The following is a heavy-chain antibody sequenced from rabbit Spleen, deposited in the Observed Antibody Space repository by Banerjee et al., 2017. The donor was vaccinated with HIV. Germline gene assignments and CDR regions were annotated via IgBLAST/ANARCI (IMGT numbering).Heavy chain of an antibody. CDR2: IYGGSGST. V-gene: IGHV1S45*01. CDR1: GFSFSDKDV. Sequence: QEQLEESGGGLVKPEGSLTLTCKASGFSFSDKDVMCWVRQAPGKGLEWIGCIYGGSGSTDYASWAKGRFTISKTSSTTVTLQMTGLTAADTATYFCARSGANAAAYEFNLWGQGTLVTVS. J-gene: IGHJ4*01. CDR3: ARSGANAAAYEFNL. D-gene: IGHD6-1*01.